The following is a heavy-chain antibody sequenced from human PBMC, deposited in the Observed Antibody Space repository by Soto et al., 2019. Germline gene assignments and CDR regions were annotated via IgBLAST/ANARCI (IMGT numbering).Heavy chain of an antibody. V-gene: IGHV3-33*01. D-gene: IGHD4-17*01. J-gene: IGHJ4*02. CDR2: IWYDGSNK. CDR1: GFTFSSYG. CDR3: ARADYGDDTFDY. Sequence: GGSLRLSCAASGFTFSSYGMHWVRQAPGKGLEWVAVIWYDGSNKYYADSVKGRFTISRDNSKNTLYLQMNSLRAEDTAVYYCARADYGDDTFDYWGQGTLVTVSS.